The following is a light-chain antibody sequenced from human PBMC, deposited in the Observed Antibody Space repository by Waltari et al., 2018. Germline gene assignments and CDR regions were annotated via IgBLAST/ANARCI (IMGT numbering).Light chain of an antibody. Sequence: QSALTQPASVSGSPGQSITISCTGTSSDICAYNYVSWYQQHPDQAPKLIIYNVNNRPSGFSDRFAGSKSGNTASLTSSGLQSEDETDSYCSSYTKSDTAIFGGGTKLTVL. J-gene: IGLJ2*01. CDR3: SSYTKSDTAI. CDR2: NVN. CDR1: SSDICAYNY. V-gene: IGLV2-14*01.